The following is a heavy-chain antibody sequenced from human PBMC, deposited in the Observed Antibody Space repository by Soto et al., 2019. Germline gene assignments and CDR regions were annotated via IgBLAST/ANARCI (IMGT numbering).Heavy chain of an antibody. CDR1: GFTFNIYW. CDR3: ARGVKGRWPVDY. D-gene: IGHD6-19*01. Sequence: EVQLVESGGGLVQPGGSLRLSCAASGFTFNIYWLHWVRQAPGKGLVWVSRVNMDGSTTTYADSVKGRFTISRDNAKDTVYLEMNSLRDEDMGVYYCARGVKGRWPVDYWGQGTLVTVSS. CDR2: VNMDGSTT. J-gene: IGHJ4*02. V-gene: IGHV3-74*01.